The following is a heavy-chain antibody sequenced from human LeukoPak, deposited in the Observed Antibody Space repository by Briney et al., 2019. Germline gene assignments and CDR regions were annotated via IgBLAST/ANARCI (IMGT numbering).Heavy chain of an antibody. V-gene: IGHV3-30-3*01. CDR3: ARDFFPVVDSTWYEIGY. CDR2: ISYDGYDK. D-gene: IGHD2-21*01. CDR1: GFNFNDYA. J-gene: IGHJ4*02. Sequence: GGSLRLSCAASGFNFNDYALYWVRQAPGKGLEGVTLISYDGYDKSYADSVRGRFTISRDNSRNTLYLQMDSLRSEDTAVYYCARDFFPVVDSTWYEIGYWGQGTLVTVSS.